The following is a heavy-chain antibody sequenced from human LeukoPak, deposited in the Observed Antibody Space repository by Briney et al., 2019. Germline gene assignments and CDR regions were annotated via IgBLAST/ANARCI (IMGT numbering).Heavy chain of an antibody. V-gene: IGHV3-30*02. CDR1: GFTFSSYG. Sequence: GGSLRLSCAASGFTFSSYGMHWVRQAPGEGLEWVAFIRYDGSNKYYADSVKGRFTISRDNSKNTLYLQMNSLRAEDTAVYYCAKDISGSSWYVALGYWGQGTLVTVSS. D-gene: IGHD6-13*01. J-gene: IGHJ4*02. CDR2: IRYDGSNK. CDR3: AKDISGSSWYVALGY.